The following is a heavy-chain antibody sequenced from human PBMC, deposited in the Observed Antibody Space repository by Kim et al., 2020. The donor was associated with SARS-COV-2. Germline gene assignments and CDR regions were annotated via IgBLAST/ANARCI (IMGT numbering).Heavy chain of an antibody. D-gene: IGHD6-13*01. V-gene: IGHV1-2*02. Sequence: QKFQGRVTMTRDTSISTAYMELSRLRSDDTAVYYCARDLEGVKERTTFDYWGQGTLVTVSS. J-gene: IGHJ4*02. CDR3: ARDLEGVKERTTFDY.